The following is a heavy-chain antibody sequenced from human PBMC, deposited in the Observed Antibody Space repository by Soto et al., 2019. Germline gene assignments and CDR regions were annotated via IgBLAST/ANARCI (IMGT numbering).Heavy chain of an antibody. D-gene: IGHD4-17*01. Sequence: VQLVDSGGGLVQPGGSLRLSCAASGFTFSTYWMNWVRQAPGKGLEWVANINQDGGEKYYVDSVKGRFTISRDNTKNSLYLQMNSLGADDTAVYYCARVGDYGLTPDLYFDLWGRGTLVTVSS. CDR3: ARVGDYGLTPDLYFDL. CDR1: GFTFSTYW. V-gene: IGHV3-7*01. CDR2: INQDGGEK. J-gene: IGHJ2*01.